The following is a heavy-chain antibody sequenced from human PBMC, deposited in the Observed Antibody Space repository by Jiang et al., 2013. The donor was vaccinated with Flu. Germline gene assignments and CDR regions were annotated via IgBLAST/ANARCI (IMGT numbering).Heavy chain of an antibody. V-gene: IGHV1-18*04. CDR2: ISGYNGNT. J-gene: IGHJ3*02. CDR3: ARGYCSGGTCYPAEAFDI. Sequence: GAEVKKPGASVKVSCKASGYTFTSNGISWVRQAPGQGLEWMGWISGYNGNTNYAQKLQGRVTMTTDTSTTTAYMELRSLRSDDTAVYYCARGYCSGGTCYPAEAFDIWGQGTMVTVSS. D-gene: IGHD2-15*01. CDR1: GYTFTSNG.